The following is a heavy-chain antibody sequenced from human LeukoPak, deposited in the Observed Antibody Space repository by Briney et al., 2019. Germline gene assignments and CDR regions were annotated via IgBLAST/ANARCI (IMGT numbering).Heavy chain of an antibody. J-gene: IGHJ2*01. CDR1: GGSISRYY. D-gene: IGHD1-7*01. V-gene: IGHV4-59*01. CDR3: ARPVTELTDWYFDL. Sequence: KSSETLSLTCTVSGGSISRYYWSWIPQPPGKGLEWIGYIYYSGSIKYNPSLKSRVTISVDTSKNQFSLKLSSVTAADTAVYYCARPVTELTDWYFDLWGRGTLVTVSS. CDR2: IYYSGSI.